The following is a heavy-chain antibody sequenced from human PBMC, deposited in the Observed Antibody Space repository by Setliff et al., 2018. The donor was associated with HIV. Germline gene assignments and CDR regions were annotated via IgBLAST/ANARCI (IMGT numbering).Heavy chain of an antibody. Sequence: GGSLRLSCAASGFTFNNYWMNWVRQVPGKGLVWVARISPDGRSTTHADAVKGRFTISRDNAKNTLYLHMNSLRAEDTSVYHCTLVGGITVPPDGFDIWGQGTMVTVSS. CDR3: TLVGGITVPPDGFDI. J-gene: IGHJ3*02. CDR2: ISPDGRST. D-gene: IGHD3-22*01. CDR1: GFTFNNYW. V-gene: IGHV3-74*01.